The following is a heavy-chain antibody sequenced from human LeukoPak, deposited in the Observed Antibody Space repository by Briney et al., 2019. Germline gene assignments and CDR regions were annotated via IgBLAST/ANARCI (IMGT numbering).Heavy chain of an antibody. CDR2: IIPIFGTA. CDR1: GGTFSSYA. Sequence: SVNVSCKASGGTFSSYAINWVRQAPGHGLEWMGGIIPIFGTANYAQKFQGRVTITADESTSTAYMELSSLRSEDTAVYYCARCYDFWSGLYYFDYWGQGTLVTVSS. D-gene: IGHD3-3*01. CDR3: ARCYDFWSGLYYFDY. J-gene: IGHJ4*02. V-gene: IGHV1-69*13.